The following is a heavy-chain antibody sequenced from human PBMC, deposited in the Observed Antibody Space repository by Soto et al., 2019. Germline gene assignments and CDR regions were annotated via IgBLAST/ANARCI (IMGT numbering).Heavy chain of an antibody. D-gene: IGHD5-12*01. J-gene: IGHJ4*02. CDR2: INHSGST. CDR3: GSLLYSGYEWRIFDY. CDR1: GGSFSGYY. V-gene: IGHV4-34*01. Sequence: SETLSLTCAVYGGSFSGYYWSWIRQPPGKGLEWIGEINHSGSTNYNPSLKSRVTISVDTSKNQFSLKLSSVTAADTAVYYCGSLLYSGYEWRIFDYWGQGTLVTVSS.